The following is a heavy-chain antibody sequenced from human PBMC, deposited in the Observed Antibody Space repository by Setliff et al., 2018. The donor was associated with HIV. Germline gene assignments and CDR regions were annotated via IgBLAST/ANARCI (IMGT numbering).Heavy chain of an antibody. V-gene: IGHV3-23*01. Sequence: PGGSLRLSCEASGFTLRSYAMYWVRQAPGKGLEWVAGISGAGATTYYADSVRGRFTISRDNSKNTLYLQMNSLRAEDTAVYYCAKNLYRSGWSPLDYWGQGTLVTVSS. D-gene: IGHD6-13*01. CDR2: ISGAGATT. CDR1: GFTLRSYA. J-gene: IGHJ4*02. CDR3: AKNLYRSGWSPLDY.